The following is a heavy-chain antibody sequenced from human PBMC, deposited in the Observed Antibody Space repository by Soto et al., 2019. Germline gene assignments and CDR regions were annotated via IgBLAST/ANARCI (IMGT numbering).Heavy chain of an antibody. CDR2: IYYSGST. D-gene: IGHD3-22*01. V-gene: IGHV4-31*03. J-gene: IGHJ4*02. Sequence: QVQLQESGPGLVKPSQTLSLTCTVSGGSISSGGYYWSWIRQHPGKGLEWIGYIYYSGSTYYNPSLKCRVTISVDTSKNQFSLKLSSVTAADTAVYYCARFGYSTNIGIDYWGQGTLVTVSS. CDR3: ARFGYSTNIGIDY. CDR1: GGSISSGGYY.